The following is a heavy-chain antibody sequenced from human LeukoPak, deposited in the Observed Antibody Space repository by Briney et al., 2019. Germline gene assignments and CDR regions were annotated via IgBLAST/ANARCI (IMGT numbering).Heavy chain of an antibody. CDR2: IYHSGST. CDR3: ARVNLLGYCSSTSCEADY. J-gene: IGHJ4*02. CDR1: GGSISSGGYY. Sequence: SETLSLTCTVSGGSISSGGYYWSWIRQPPGKGLEWIGYIYHSGSTYYNPSLKSRVTISVDRSKNQFSLKLSSVTAADTAVYYCARVNLLGYCSSTSCEADYWGQGTLVTVSS. D-gene: IGHD2-2*01. V-gene: IGHV4-30-2*01.